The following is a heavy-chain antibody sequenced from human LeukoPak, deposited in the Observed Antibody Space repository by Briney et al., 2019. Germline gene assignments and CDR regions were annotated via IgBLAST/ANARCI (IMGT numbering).Heavy chain of an antibody. Sequence: PSETLSLTCTVSGGSMSSSSFYWDWIRQPPGKGLEWIGSIYYSGSTYYNPSLKSRFTISVDSSKNRFSLRLSSVTAADTAVYYCARHSSYYYESSGYKNWGQGTLVTVSS. D-gene: IGHD3-22*01. CDR2: IYYSGST. CDR1: GGSMSSSSFY. V-gene: IGHV4-39*01. J-gene: IGHJ4*02. CDR3: ARHSSYYYESSGYKN.